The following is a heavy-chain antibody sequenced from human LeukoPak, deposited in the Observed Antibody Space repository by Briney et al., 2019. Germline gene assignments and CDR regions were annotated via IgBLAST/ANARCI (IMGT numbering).Heavy chain of an antibody. CDR2: IPYDGNNK. D-gene: IGHD5-18*01. CDR1: RFTFSSYG. V-gene: IGHV3-30*02. CDR3: AKTLGIQLWFILAV. J-gene: IGHJ4*02. Sequence: GGSLRLSCAASRFTFSSYGMHWVRQAPGKGLEWVAFIPYDGNNKYYADSVKGRFTISRDNSKNTLYLQMNSLRAEDTAVYYCAKTLGIQLWFILAVWGQGTLVTVSS.